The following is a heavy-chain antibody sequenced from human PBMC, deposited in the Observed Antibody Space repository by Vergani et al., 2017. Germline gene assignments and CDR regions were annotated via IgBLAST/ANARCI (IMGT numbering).Heavy chain of an antibody. J-gene: IGHJ4*02. CDR3: ADLYGDDGFSPF. D-gene: IGHD2-21*01. Sequence: EVQLVESGGDLAQPGGSLTLSCVAYGLVFSDYTMSWVRQAPGRGLEWVSIISGSATGGVTYVADSVKGRFTIFRDNSKNTLFLHMNSLRPEDTAVYYCADLYGDDGFSPFWGQGTLVTVSS. V-gene: IGHV3-23*04. CDR2: ISGSATGGVT. CDR1: GLVFSDYT.